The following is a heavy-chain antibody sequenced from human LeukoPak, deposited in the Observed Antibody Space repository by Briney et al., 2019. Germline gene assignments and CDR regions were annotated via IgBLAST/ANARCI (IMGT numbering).Heavy chain of an antibody. Sequence: ASVKVSFKASGYSFTIYGISWVRQAPGQGLGRMGWISAYNGNTNYAQKLQGRVTMTTDTSKSTAYMELRSVRSDDTAVYYCASTVTTPLDYWGQGTLVTVSS. CDR2: ISAYNGNT. CDR1: GYSFTIYG. V-gene: IGHV1-18*01. J-gene: IGHJ4*02. CDR3: ASTVTTPLDY. D-gene: IGHD4-17*01.